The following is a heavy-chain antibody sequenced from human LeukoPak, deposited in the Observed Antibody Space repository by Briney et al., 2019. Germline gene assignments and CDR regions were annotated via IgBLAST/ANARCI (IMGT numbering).Heavy chain of an antibody. Sequence: GGSLRLSCVASGFTFSSYAMSWVRQAPGKGLEWVLAISGSGGSTYYADSVKGRFTISRDNSKNTLYLQMNSLRAEDTAVYYCAKIPYGDYGYNWFDPWGQGTLVTVSS. V-gene: IGHV3-23*01. CDR3: AKIPYGDYGYNWFDP. D-gene: IGHD4-17*01. CDR2: ISGSGGST. CDR1: GFTFSSYA. J-gene: IGHJ5*02.